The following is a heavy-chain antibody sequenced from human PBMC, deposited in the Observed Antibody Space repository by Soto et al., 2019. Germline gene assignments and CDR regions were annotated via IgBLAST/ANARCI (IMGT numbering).Heavy chain of an antibody. Sequence: QVQVQESGPRLVKPSQTLSLSCAVSGGSIISASYSWNWIRQSPGMGLEWIGHIYSSGSTYYNPSLKSRVSISVDTSNNQFSLKLTSVTAADTAVYFCAREDAARIERWFDAWGQGILVTVSS. V-gene: IGHV4-31*11. D-gene: IGHD6-6*01. CDR2: IYSSGST. CDR1: GGSIISASYS. J-gene: IGHJ5*02. CDR3: AREDAARIERWFDA.